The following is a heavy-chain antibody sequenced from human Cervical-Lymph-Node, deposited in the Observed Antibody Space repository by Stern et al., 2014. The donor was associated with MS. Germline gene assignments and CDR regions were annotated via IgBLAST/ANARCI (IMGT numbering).Heavy chain of an antibody. D-gene: IGHD6-19*01. J-gene: IGHJ4*02. V-gene: IGHV3-30-3*01. CDR2: VSYDGSNK. Sequence: QVQLVQSGGGVVQPGRSLRLSCEASGVTLTNYALHWVRQAPGKGLEWVAFVSYDGSNKYNANYAKGRFTISRDNSKTSVFLQMVSLRPEDTALYFCARAGTNGWYGSSYFDYWGQGTLVTVSS. CDR1: GVTLTNYA. CDR3: ARAGTNGWYGSSYFDY.